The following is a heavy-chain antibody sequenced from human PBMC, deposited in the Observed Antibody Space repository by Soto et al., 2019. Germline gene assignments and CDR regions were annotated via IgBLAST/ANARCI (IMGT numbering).Heavy chain of an antibody. D-gene: IGHD2-2*02. CDR1: GSRFSNYV. V-gene: IGHV1-69*06. J-gene: IGHJ4*02. CDR3: AREGRGKKAGYNGLVSLGY. CDR2: IIPIFNTT. Sequence: QVQLVQSGAEVKTPGSSLKVSCPVSGSRFSNYVISWVRQAPGHGLEGLGRIIPIFNTTQYAQKFQGRVTITADKSTNTASLELSSLRSDDTAVYYCAREGRGKKAGYNGLVSLGYWGQGTLVTVSS.